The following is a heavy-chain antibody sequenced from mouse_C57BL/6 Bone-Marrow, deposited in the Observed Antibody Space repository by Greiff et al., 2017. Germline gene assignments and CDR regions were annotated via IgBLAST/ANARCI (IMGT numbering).Heavy chain of an antibody. CDR2: IYPRSGNT. CDR1: GYTFTSYG. D-gene: IGHD2-2*01. Sequence: VQLQQSGAELARPGASVKLSCKASGYTFTSYGISWVKQRTGQGLEWIGEIYPRSGNTYYNEKFKGKATLTADKSSSTGYMELRSLTSEDAAVYFCARGGGVMVRTSFAYWGQGTLVTVSA. V-gene: IGHV1-81*01. CDR3: ARGGGVMVRTSFAY. J-gene: IGHJ3*01.